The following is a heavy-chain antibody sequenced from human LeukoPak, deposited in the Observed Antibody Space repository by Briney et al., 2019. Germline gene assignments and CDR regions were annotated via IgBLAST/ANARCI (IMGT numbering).Heavy chain of an antibody. J-gene: IGHJ5*02. CDR2: FDPEDGET. Sequence: ASVKVSCKVSGYTLTELSMHWVRQAPGKGLEWMGGFDPEDGETIYAQKFQGRVTMTEDTSTDTAYMELSSLRSEDTAVYYCARGFLEWPSNWFDPWGQGTLVTVSS. CDR3: ARGFLEWPSNWFDP. V-gene: IGHV1-24*01. D-gene: IGHD3-3*01. CDR1: GYTLTELS.